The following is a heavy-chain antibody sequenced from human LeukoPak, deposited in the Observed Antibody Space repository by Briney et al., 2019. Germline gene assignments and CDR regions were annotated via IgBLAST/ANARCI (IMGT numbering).Heavy chain of an antibody. J-gene: IGHJ6*02. V-gene: IGHV3-53*01. Sequence: GGSLRLSCAASGFTVSSNYMSWVRQAPGKGLEWVSVIYSGGSTYYADSVKGRFTISRDNSKNTLYLQMNSLRAEDTAVYYCARDLRINYGDCYYYGMDVWGQGTTVTVSS. CDR3: ARDLRINYGDCYYYGMDV. D-gene: IGHD4-17*01. CDR1: GFTVSSNY. CDR2: IYSGGST.